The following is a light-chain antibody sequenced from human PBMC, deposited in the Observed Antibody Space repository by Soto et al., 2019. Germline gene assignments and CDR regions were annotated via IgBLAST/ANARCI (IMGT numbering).Light chain of an antibody. J-gene: IGKJ1*01. Sequence: EVVLTQSPATLSVSPGESATLSCRASESVGSYLAWYQQRPDQPPRLVIYDTSTRATGIADRFSGSGSGTGFTLTISSLEPDDSAVYFCQQGGNRPPRTFGQGTKVEIK. CDR3: QQGGNRPPRT. CDR1: ESVGSY. CDR2: DTS. V-gene: IGKV3-11*01.